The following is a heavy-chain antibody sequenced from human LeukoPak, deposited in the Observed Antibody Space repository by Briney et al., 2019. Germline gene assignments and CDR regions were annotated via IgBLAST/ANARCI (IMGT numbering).Heavy chain of an antibody. CDR1: GFTFSSYA. V-gene: IGHV3-23*01. CDR2: ISGSGGTT. CDR3: AKGRMIVGATSLDY. Sequence: GGSLRLSCAASGFTFSSYAMSWVRQAPGKGLEWVSAISGSGGTTYYADSVKGRFTISRDNSKNTLYLQMNSLRAEDTAVYYCAKGRMIVGATSLDYWGQGTLVTVSS. D-gene: IGHD1-26*01. J-gene: IGHJ4*02.